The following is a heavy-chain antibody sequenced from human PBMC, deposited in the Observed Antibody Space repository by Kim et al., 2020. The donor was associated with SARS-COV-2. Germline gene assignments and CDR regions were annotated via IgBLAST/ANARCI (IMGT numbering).Heavy chain of an antibody. J-gene: IGHJ4*02. CDR1: GFTFSSYG. D-gene: IGHD5-18*01. CDR3: ARETGHQGYSYDY. V-gene: IGHV3-33*01. CDR2: IWYDGSNK. Sequence: GGSLRLSCAASGFTFSSYGMHWVRQAPGKGLEWVAVIWYDGSNKYYADSVKGRFTISRDNSKNTLYLQMNSLRAEDTAVYYCARETGHQGYSYDYWGQGTLVTVAS.